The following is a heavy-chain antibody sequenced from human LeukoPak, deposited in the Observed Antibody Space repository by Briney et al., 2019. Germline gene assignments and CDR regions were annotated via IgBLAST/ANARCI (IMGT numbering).Heavy chain of an antibody. J-gene: IGHJ6*03. CDR2: ISWNSGSI. V-gene: IGHV3-9*01. Sequence: GGSLRLSCAASGFTFDDYAMHWVRQAPGKGLEWVSGISWNSGSIGYADSVKGRFTISRDNAKNSLYLQMNSLRAEDTAVYYCARDRRVIAAAGTYYYYYYMDVWGKGTTVTVSS. D-gene: IGHD6-13*01. CDR1: GFTFDDYA. CDR3: ARDRRVIAAAGTYYYYYYMDV.